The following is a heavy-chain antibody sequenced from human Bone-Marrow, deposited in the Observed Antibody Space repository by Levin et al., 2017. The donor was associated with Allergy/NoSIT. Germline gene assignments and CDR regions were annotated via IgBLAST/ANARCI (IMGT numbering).Heavy chain of an antibody. V-gene: IGHV4-31*03. CDR1: GGSISSGVYS. CDR2: VSYSGIT. D-gene: IGHD3-3*01. CDR3: ARGITVFGVVLAVNDAFDI. J-gene: IGHJ3*02. Sequence: SCTVSGGSISSGVYSWSWIRQLPGKGLEWIGYVSYSGITFYNQSLKSRVTISGDTSKNLFSLNLSSVTAADTAVYYCARGITVFGVVLAVNDAFDIWGQGTMVTVSS.